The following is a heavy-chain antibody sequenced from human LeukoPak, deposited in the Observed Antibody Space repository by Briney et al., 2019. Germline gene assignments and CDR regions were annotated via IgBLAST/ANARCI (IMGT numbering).Heavy chain of an antibody. V-gene: IGHV4-38-2*02. Sequence: SETLSLTCTVSGYSISTGYYWDWIRQPPGKGLEWIGYIYYSGSTNYNPSLKSRVTISVDTSKNQFSLKLSSVTAADTAVYYCARSVEGYCSGGSCYSYSYYMDVWGKGTTVTVSS. CDR2: IYYSGST. CDR3: ARSVEGYCSGGSCYSYSYYMDV. J-gene: IGHJ6*03. CDR1: GYSISTGYY. D-gene: IGHD2-15*01.